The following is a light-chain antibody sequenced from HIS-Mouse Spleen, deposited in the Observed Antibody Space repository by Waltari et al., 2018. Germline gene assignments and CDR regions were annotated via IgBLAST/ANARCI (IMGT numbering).Light chain of an antibody. V-gene: IGLV2-14*03. CDR2: DVS. CDR3: SSYTSSSTYV. Sequence: QSALTQPASVSGSPGQSITIPCPGTSSDVGGYNYVSWYQQHPVKAPKLMIYDVSNRPSGVSNRFSGSKSGNTASLTISGLQAEDEADYYCSSYTSSSTYVFGTGTKVTVL. J-gene: IGLJ1*01. CDR1: SSDVGGYNY.